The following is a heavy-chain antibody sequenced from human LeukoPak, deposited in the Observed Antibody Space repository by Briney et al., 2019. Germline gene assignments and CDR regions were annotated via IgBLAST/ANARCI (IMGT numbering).Heavy chain of an antibody. D-gene: IGHD2-2*01. J-gene: IGHJ6*03. CDR3: ARVAKVVPAAMEYYYYMDV. CDR2: IYYSGST. V-gene: IGHV4-39*01. CDR1: GGSISSSSYY. Sequence: SETLSLTCTVSGGSISSSSYYWGWIRQPPGKGLEWIGSIYYSGSTYYNPSLKSRVTISVDTSKNQFSLKLSSVTAADTAVYYCARVAKVVPAAMEYYYYMDVWGKGTTVTVSS.